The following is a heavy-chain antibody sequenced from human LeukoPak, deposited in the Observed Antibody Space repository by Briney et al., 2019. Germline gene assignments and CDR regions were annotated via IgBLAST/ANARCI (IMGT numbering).Heavy chain of an antibody. Sequence: ASVKVSCKASGGTFSSYAISWVRQAPGQGLEWMGGIIPIFGTANYAQKFQGRVTITADKSTSTAYMELSSLRSEDTAVYYCARGPSGYYDSSGYLNAFDIWGQGTMVTVSS. V-gene: IGHV1-69*06. CDR1: GGTFSSYA. CDR3: ARGPSGYYDSSGYLNAFDI. CDR2: IIPIFGTA. J-gene: IGHJ3*02. D-gene: IGHD3-22*01.